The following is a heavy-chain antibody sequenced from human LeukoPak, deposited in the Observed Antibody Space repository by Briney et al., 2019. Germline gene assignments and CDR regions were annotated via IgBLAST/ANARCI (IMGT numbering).Heavy chain of an antibody. D-gene: IGHD4-4*01. J-gene: IGHJ3*02. CDR3: AKDGGSNYVGAIDI. V-gene: IGHV3-23*01. Sequence: GGSLRLSCAASGFTFSSYAMSWVPQAPGKGLEKGLELVSAINGSAGSTYYADSVKGRFTISRDNSKNTLYLQMNSPRAEDTAVYYCAKDGGSNYVGAIDIWGQGTMVTVSS. CDR1: GFTFSSYA. CDR2: INGSAGST.